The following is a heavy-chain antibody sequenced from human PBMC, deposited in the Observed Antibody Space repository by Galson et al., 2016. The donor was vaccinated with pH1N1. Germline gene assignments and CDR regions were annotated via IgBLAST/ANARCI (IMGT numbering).Heavy chain of an antibody. CDR1: GYTFTDYW. J-gene: IGHJ4*02. D-gene: IGHD3-22*01. CDR3: AREYPSGFYSH. Sequence: QSGAEVKKSGESLKISCEASGYTFTDYWIGWVRQTPGTGLEWIGIIYPRDSDTRYRPSLQGHVTFSAAESISSAYLQWSSLKASDSGIYYCAREYPSGFYSHWGQGTLVIVSS. CDR2: IYPRDSDT. V-gene: IGHV5-51*01.